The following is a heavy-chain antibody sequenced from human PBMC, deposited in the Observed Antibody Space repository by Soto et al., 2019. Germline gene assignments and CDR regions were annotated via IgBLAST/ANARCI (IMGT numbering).Heavy chain of an antibody. CDR3: ASQELSPPFYYYYMDV. J-gene: IGHJ6*03. CDR2: INHSGST. Sequence: PSETLSLTCAVYGGSFSGYYCSWIRQPPGKGLEWIGEINHSGSTNYNPSLKSRVTISVDTSKNQFSLKLSSVTAADTAVYYCASQELSPPFYYYYMDVWGKGTTVTVSS. CDR1: GGSFSGYY. V-gene: IGHV4-34*01. D-gene: IGHD3-16*02.